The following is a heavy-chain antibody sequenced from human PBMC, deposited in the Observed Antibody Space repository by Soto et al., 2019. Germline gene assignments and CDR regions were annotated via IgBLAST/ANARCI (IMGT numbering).Heavy chain of an antibody. J-gene: IGHJ4*02. CDR3: ARRYGDPSSAAGFDH. Sequence: QVQLMQSGGEVKKPGASVKVSCKASGYTFRDYGISWVRQAPGQGLEWMGWISTYNGNKNYAQRFHGRVTLTTDTSTTTAYMELRSLRSDDTAIYYCARRYGDPSSAAGFDHWGQGTLVTVSS. CDR2: ISTYNGNK. CDR1: GYTFRDYG. D-gene: IGHD4-17*01. V-gene: IGHV1-18*01.